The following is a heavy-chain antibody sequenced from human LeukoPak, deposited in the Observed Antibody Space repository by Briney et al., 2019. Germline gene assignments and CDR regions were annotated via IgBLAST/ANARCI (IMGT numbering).Heavy chain of an antibody. CDR3: AKRHPTSWYVVDY. V-gene: IGHV3-30*18. D-gene: IGHD6-13*01. Sequence: GGSLRLSCAASGFTFSAYGMDWVRRAPGKGLDWVAFISDHEINKYYADSVKGRFAISRDNSKNTLYLQMNSLRAEDTAVYYCAKRHPTSWYVVDYWGQGTLVTVSS. CDR2: ISDHEINK. CDR1: GFTFSAYG. J-gene: IGHJ4*02.